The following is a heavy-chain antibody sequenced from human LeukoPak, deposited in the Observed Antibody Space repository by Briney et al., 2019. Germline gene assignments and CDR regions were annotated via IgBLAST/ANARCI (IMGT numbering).Heavy chain of an antibody. V-gene: IGHV1-69*13. D-gene: IGHD2-2*01. CDR1: GGTFSSYA. CDR3: ARDRRVEYQLRAWYYYMDV. CDR2: IIPIFGTA. J-gene: IGHJ6*03. Sequence: SVKVSCKASGGTFSSYAISWVRQAPGQGLEWMGGIIPIFGTANYAQKFQGRVTITADESTSTAYMELSSLRSEDTAVYYCARDRRVEYQLRAWYYYMDVWGKGTTVTVSS.